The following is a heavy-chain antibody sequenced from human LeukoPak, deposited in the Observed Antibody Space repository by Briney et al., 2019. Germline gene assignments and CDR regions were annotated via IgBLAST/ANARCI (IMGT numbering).Heavy chain of an antibody. CDR1: GYTFTSQG. Sequence: GASVKVSCKASGYTFTSQGISWVRQAPGQGLEWMGWISAYNDNTNYAQELQGRVTMTTDTSTNTAYMELRSLRSDDTAVYYCARDAGPRSRENWFDPWGRGTLVTVSS. D-gene: IGHD6-13*01. CDR2: ISAYNDNT. J-gene: IGHJ5*02. CDR3: ARDAGPRSRENWFDP. V-gene: IGHV1-18*01.